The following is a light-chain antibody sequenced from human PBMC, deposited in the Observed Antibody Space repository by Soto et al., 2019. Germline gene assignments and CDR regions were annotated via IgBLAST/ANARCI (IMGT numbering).Light chain of an antibody. CDR1: QSVSSH. CDR3: QQHNNWPRT. Sequence: EIVMTQSPATLSVSPGERVALSCRASQSVSSHLAWYQKNPGQAPRLLVYGASTRDAGIPDRFSGSGSGTEFTLTISSLQSEDFAIYYCQQHNNWPRTFGQGTKVEI. J-gene: IGKJ1*01. CDR2: GAS. V-gene: IGKV3-15*01.